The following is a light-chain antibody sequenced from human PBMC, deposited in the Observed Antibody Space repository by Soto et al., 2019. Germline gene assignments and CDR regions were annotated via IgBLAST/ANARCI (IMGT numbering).Light chain of an antibody. Sequence: ETVLTQSPGTLSLSPGERATLSCRASQRINSSYLAWYQQKPGQAPRLVIFAATSRATGIPDRFSGSGSGTDFTLTISRLEPEDFAVYYCQHYGTSFTFGPGTKVDVK. J-gene: IGKJ3*01. CDR1: QRINSSY. CDR3: QHYGTSFT. CDR2: AAT. V-gene: IGKV3-20*01.